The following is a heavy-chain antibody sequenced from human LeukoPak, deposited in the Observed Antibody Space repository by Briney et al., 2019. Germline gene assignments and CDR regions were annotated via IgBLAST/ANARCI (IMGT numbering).Heavy chain of an antibody. CDR3: AIYYDSSGYYFEAVDYFDY. CDR2: ISSSSSYI. CDR1: GFTFSSYS. D-gene: IGHD3-22*01. V-gene: IGHV3-21*01. Sequence: PGGSLRLSCAASGFTFSSYSMNWVRQAPGKGLEWDSSISSSSSYIYYADSVKGRFTISRDNAKNSLYLQMNSLRAEDTAVYYCAIYYDSSGYYFEAVDYFDYWGQGTLVTVSS. J-gene: IGHJ4*02.